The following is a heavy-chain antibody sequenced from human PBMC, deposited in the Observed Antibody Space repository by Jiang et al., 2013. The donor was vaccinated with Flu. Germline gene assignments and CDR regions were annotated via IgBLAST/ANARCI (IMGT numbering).Heavy chain of an antibody. CDR2: IYWDDDK. V-gene: IGHV2-5*02. CDR1: GFSLSTSGVG. D-gene: IGHD3-10*01. CDR3: AHRGVGSGGSGSYSGTFDY. J-gene: IGHJ4*02. Sequence: KPTQTLTLTCTFSGFSLSTSGVGVGWIRQPPGKALEWLALIYWDDDKRYSPSLKSRLTITKDTSKNQVVLTMTNTDPVDTATYYCAHRGVGSGGSGSYSGTFDYWGQGTLVTVSS.